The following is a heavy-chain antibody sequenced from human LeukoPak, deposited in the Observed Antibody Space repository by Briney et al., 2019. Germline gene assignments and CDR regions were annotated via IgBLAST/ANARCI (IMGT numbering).Heavy chain of an antibody. CDR1: GFTFSSYA. CDR2: ISGSGGST. D-gene: IGHD3-10*01. Sequence: PGGSLRLSCAASGFTFSSYAMSWVRQAPGKGLEWVSAISGSGGSTYYADSVKDRFTISRDNSKNTLYLQMNSLRAGDTAVYYCATTYPGSGSYGWGQGTLVTVSS. J-gene: IGHJ4*02. CDR3: ATTYPGSGSYG. V-gene: IGHV3-23*01.